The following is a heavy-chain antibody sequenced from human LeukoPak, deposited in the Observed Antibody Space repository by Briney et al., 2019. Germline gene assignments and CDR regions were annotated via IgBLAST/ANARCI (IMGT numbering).Heavy chain of an antibody. Sequence: PSETLSLTCAVSGGSISSSNWWSWVRQPPGKGLEWIGEIYHSGSTNYNPSLRSRVTISVDKSKNQFSLKLSSVTAADTAVYYCARDRRGNYDSSGYLTYGMDVWGQGTTVTVSS. J-gene: IGHJ6*02. CDR3: ARDRRGNYDSSGYLTYGMDV. CDR2: IYHSGST. V-gene: IGHV4-4*02. D-gene: IGHD3-22*01. CDR1: GGSISSSNW.